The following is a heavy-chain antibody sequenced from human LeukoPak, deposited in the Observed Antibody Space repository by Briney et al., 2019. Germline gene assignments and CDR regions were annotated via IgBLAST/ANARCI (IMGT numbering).Heavy chain of an antibody. CDR1: GFTFSSYA. D-gene: IGHD4-11*01. CDR3: AKARPTVTTGLIDY. J-gene: IGHJ4*02. V-gene: IGHV3-23*01. Sequence: TGGSLRLSCAASGFTFSSYAMSWVRQAPGKGLEWVSGISGSGGSTYYADSVKGRFTISRDNSKNTLYLQMNSLRAEDTAVYYCAKARPTVTTGLIDYWGQGTLVTLSS. CDR2: ISGSGGST.